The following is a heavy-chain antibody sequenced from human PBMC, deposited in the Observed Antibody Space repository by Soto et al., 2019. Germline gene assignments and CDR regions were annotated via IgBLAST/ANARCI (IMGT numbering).Heavy chain of an antibody. D-gene: IGHD6-19*01. V-gene: IGHV3-21*04. J-gene: IGHJ4*02. Sequence: GGSLRLSCAASGFTFSSYSMNWVRQAPGKGLEWVSSISSSSSYIYYADSVNGRFTISRDNSKKALYLQLNSLRAEDTAVYYCAKDTRQGAVAGTSDFDYWGQGTQVTVSS. CDR2: ISSSSSYI. CDR1: GFTFSSYS. CDR3: AKDTRQGAVAGTSDFDY.